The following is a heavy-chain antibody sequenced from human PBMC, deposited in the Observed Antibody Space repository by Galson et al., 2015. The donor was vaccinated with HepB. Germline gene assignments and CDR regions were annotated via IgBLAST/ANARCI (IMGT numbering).Heavy chain of an antibody. CDR1: GGSISSSSYY. V-gene: IGHV4-39*07. Sequence: SETLSLTCTVSGGSISSSSYYWGWIRQPPGKGLEWIGSIYYSGSTYYNPSLKSRVTISVDTSKNQFSLKLSSVTAADTAVYYCARDRGSSGWYGGYFQHWGQGTLVTVSS. D-gene: IGHD6-19*01. J-gene: IGHJ1*01. CDR2: IYYSGST. CDR3: ARDRGSSGWYGGYFQH.